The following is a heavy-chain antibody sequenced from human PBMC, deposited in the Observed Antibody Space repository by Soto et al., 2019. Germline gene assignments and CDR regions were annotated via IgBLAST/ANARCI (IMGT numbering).Heavy chain of an antibody. CDR3: XRVTPGNNLYYCSGLDF. CDR1: GFTFDTYG. Sequence: PGVSLRLSCVASGFTFDTYGIHWVRQAPGKGLQWVALTSYEGSNTYYADSVRGRFTISRDNSKNALYLQMNTLRPEDTGVYYCXRVTPGNNLYYCSGLDFWGQGTSVTVSS. V-gene: IGHV3-30*03. J-gene: IGHJ6*01. D-gene: IGHD1-1*01. CDR2: TSYEGSNT.